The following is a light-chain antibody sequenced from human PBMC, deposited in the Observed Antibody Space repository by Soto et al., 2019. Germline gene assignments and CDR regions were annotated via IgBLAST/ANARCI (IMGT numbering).Light chain of an antibody. CDR3: LQYNTYPLT. V-gene: IGKV1-5*03. CDR1: QSISKW. Sequence: DIQMTQSPSTLSASVGDRVTITCRASQSISKWMAWHQQKPGKAPKLLIYKASSLESGVPSRFSGSGSGTEFTLTISSLQPDDFATYYCLQYNTYPLTFGGGTQVEIK. J-gene: IGKJ4*01. CDR2: KAS.